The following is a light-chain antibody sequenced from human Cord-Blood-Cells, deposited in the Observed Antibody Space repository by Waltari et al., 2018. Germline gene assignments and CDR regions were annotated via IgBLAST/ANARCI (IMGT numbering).Light chain of an antibody. CDR2: AAS. CDR1: QSISSY. J-gene: IGKJ2*01. V-gene: IGKV1-39*01. CDR3: QQSYSTPYT. Sequence: IQMTQSPSSLSASVGDRVTITCRASQSISSYLNWYQQKPGKAPKLLIYAASSLQSGGPSRFSGSGSGTDFTLTISSLQPEDFATYYCQQSYSTPYTFGQGTKLENK.